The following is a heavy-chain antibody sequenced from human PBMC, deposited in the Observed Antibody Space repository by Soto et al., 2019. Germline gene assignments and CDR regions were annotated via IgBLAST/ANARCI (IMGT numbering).Heavy chain of an antibody. CDR3: VSSRSAIYGDALDV. Sequence: SETLSLTCTVSGGSISSYYWSWIRQPPGKGLEWIGYIYYSGSTNYNPSLKSRVTILLDMSKNQFSLKLSSVTAADTAVYYCVSSRSAIYGDALDVWGQGTMVTVSS. J-gene: IGHJ3*01. CDR2: IYYSGST. CDR1: GGSISSYY. D-gene: IGHD2-2*01. V-gene: IGHV4-59*03.